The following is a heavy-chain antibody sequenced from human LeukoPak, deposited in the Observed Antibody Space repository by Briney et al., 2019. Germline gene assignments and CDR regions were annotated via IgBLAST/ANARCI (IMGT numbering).Heavy chain of an antibody. CDR1: GGSISSFY. Sequence: PSETLSLTCTVSGGSISSFYWSWIRQPPGKGLEWIGYIYYSGSTNYNPSLKSRVTISVDTSKNQFSLKLSSVTAADTAVYYCARYLHCSSTSCYNDRNDYWGQGTLVTVSS. D-gene: IGHD2-2*02. CDR3: ARYLHCSSTSCYNDRNDY. CDR2: IYYSGST. V-gene: IGHV4-59*08. J-gene: IGHJ4*02.